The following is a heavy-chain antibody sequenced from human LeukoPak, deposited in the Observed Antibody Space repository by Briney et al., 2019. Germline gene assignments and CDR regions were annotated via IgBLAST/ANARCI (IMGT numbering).Heavy chain of an antibody. J-gene: IGHJ4*02. CDR1: GFTFSSYG. CDR2: IRYDGSNK. Sequence: GGSLRLSCAASGFTFSSYGMHWGREAPGKGLEWVAFIRYDGSNKYYADSVKGRFTISRDNSKNTLYLQMNSLRAEDTAVYYCAKGADYYCDSTTLDYWGQGTLVTVSS. D-gene: IGHD3-22*01. V-gene: IGHV3-30*02. CDR3: AKGADYYCDSTTLDY.